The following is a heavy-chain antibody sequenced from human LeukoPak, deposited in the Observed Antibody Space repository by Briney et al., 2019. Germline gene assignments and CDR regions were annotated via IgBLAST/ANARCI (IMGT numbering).Heavy chain of an antibody. V-gene: IGHV3-33*01. CDR1: GFTFSSHG. J-gene: IGHJ4*02. CDR2: IWYDGSNK. CDR3: ARTVSSGWYDY. D-gene: IGHD6-19*01. Sequence: PGRSLRLSCAASGFTFSSHGMHWVRQAPGKGLEWVAVIWYDGSNKYYADSVKGRFTISRDNSKNTLYLQMNGLRAEDTAVYYCARTVSSGWYDYWGQGTLVTVSS.